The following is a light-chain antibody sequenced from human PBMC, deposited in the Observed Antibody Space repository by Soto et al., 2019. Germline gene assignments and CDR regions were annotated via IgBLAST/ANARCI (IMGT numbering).Light chain of an antibody. Sequence: DIQMTQSPSSLSASVGDRVTISCRASQSISTYLNWYQQKPGKAPKFLIYSASSLQSGGPSRFSGSGSGTDFTLTISSLQPEDFATYYCQQSYSTPCTFGQGTKLEIK. CDR2: SAS. J-gene: IGKJ2*02. V-gene: IGKV1-39*01. CDR3: QQSYSTPCT. CDR1: QSISTY.